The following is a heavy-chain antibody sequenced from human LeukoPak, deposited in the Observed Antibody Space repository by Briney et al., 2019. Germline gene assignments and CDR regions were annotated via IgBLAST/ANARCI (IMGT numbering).Heavy chain of an antibody. V-gene: IGHV4-59*01. CDR3: VRVKTADYYDSSGFFDY. Sequence: PSETLSLTRTVSGGSISSYYWSWIRQPPGKGLEWIGYIYYSGSTNYNPSLKSRVTISVDTSKNQFSLKLSSVTAADTAVYYCVRVKTADYYDSSGFFDYWGQGTLVTVSS. CDR2: IYYSGST. CDR1: GGSISSYY. D-gene: IGHD3-22*01. J-gene: IGHJ4*02.